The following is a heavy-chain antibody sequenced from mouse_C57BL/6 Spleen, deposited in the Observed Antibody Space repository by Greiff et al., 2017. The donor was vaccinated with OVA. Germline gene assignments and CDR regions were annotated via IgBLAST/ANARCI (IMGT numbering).Heavy chain of an antibody. J-gene: IGHJ2*01. CDR1: GYSITSGYY. V-gene: IGHV3-6*01. D-gene: IGHD2-5*01. Sequence: EVKLMESGPGLVKPSQSLSLTCSVTGYSITSGYYWNWIRQFPGNKLEWMGYISYDGSNNYNPSLKNRISITRDTSKNQFFLKLNSVTTEDTATYYGAREGGIGYYSNYVDYWGQGTTLTVSS. CDR3: AREGGIGYYSNYVDY. CDR2: ISYDGSN.